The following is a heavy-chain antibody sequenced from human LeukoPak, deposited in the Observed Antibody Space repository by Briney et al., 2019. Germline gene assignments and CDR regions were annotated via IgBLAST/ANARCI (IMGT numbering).Heavy chain of an antibody. Sequence: ASVKVSCKASGYTFTSYGISWVRQAPGQGLEWMGWISAYNGNTNYAQKLQGRVTMTTDTSTSTAYMELRSLRSDDTAVYYCASSFLHTTGTTSSFDYWGQGTLVTVSS. J-gene: IGHJ4*02. V-gene: IGHV1-18*01. CDR3: ASSFLHTTGTTSSFDY. CDR2: ISAYNGNT. CDR1: GYTFTSYG. D-gene: IGHD1-1*01.